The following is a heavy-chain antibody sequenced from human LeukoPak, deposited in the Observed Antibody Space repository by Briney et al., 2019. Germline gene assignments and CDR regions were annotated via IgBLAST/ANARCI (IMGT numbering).Heavy chain of an antibody. D-gene: IGHD1-26*01. CDR2: INPSGGST. CDR3: ARGEVADPGSY. CDR1: GYTFTSYA. J-gene: IGHJ4*02. V-gene: IGHV1-46*01. Sequence: ASVKVSCKASGYTFTSYAMNWVRQAPGQGLEWMGIINPSGGSTNYAQKFQGRVTMTRDTSTSTVYMELSSLRSEDTAVYYCARGEVADPGSYWGQGTLVTVSS.